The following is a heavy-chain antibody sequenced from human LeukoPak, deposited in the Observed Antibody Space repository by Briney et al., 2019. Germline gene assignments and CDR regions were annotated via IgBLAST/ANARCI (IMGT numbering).Heavy chain of an antibody. CDR2: IYHSGST. CDR1: GFTFSSYE. J-gene: IGHJ2*01. V-gene: IGHV4-38-2*01. Sequence: GSLRLSCAASGFTFSSYEMNWVRQAPGKGLEWFGIIYHSGSTYYNPSLKSRVTISVDTSKNQFSLKLSSVTAADTAVYYCARVSGRFTWYFDLWGRGTLVTVSS. CDR3: ARVSGRFTWYFDL.